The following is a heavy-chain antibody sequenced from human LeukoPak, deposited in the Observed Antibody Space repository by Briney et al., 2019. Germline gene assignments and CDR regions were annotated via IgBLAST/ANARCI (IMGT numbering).Heavy chain of an antibody. CDR2: ISSSGSTI. CDR3: ARYRIVGAYFDY. CDR1: GFTFSSYE. Sequence: GGSLRLSCAASGFTFSSYEMNWVRQAPGKGPEWVSYISSSGSTIYYADSVKGRFTISRDNAKNSLYLQMNSLRAEDTAVYYCARYRIVGAYFDYWGQGTLVTVSS. J-gene: IGHJ4*02. D-gene: IGHD1-26*01. V-gene: IGHV3-48*03.